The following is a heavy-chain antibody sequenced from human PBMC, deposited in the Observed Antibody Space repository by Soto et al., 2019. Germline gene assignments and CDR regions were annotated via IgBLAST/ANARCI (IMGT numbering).Heavy chain of an antibody. CDR2: INPSGGST. D-gene: IGHD3-16*01. CDR3: ARAQWEGTTIGAGDYYGMDV. V-gene: IGHV1-46*01. CDR1: GYTFTSYY. J-gene: IGHJ6*02. Sequence: ASVKVSCKASGYTFTSYYMHWARQAPGQGLEWMGIINPSGGSTSYAQKFQGRVAMTRDTSTSTVYMELSSLRSEDTAVYYCARAQWEGTTIGAGDYYGMDVWGQGTRVTVS.